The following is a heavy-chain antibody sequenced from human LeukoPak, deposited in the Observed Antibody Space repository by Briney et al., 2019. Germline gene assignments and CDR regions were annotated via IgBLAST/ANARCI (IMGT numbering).Heavy chain of an antibody. J-gene: IGHJ2*01. Sequence: QPSETLSLTCTVSGGSISSYYWTWIRQPAGKGLEWIGRIYTSGSTNYNPSLKSRVTMSVDTSKNQFSLKLSSVTAADTAVYYCARDRGYSSGFWYFDLWGRGTLVTVSS. V-gene: IGHV4-4*07. CDR3: ARDRGYSSGFWYFDL. CDR2: IYTSGST. D-gene: IGHD5-18*01. CDR1: GGSISSYY.